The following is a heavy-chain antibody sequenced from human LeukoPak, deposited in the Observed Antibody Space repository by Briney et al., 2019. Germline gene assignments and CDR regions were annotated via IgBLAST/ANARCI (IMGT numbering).Heavy chain of an antibody. Sequence: GGXLRLSCAASGFTFSTYWMRWVSQAPGKGLEWVADIKQDGSEKNYVDSVKGGFTISRDNAKNSLYLQMNSLRAEDTAVYYCARDYSSDCSSISCYPYWGQGTLVTVSS. CDR3: ARDYSSDCSSISCYPY. CDR1: GFTFSTYW. V-gene: IGHV3-7*01. D-gene: IGHD2-2*01. J-gene: IGHJ4*02. CDR2: IKQDGSEK.